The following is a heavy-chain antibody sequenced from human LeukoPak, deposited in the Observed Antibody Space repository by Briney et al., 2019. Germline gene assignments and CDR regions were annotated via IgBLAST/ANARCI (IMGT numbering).Heavy chain of an antibody. CDR2: TYYRSKWYN. CDR3: ARDFYCSSTSCYENWFDP. D-gene: IGHD2-2*01. J-gene: IGHJ5*02. V-gene: IGHV6-1*01. CDR1: GDSVSSNSAA. Sequence: SQTLSLTCAISGDSVSSNSAAWNWIRQSPSRGLEWLGRTYYRSKWYNDYAVSAKSRITINPDTSKNQFSLQLNSVTPEDTAVYYCARDFYCSSTSCYENWFDPWGQGTLVTVSS.